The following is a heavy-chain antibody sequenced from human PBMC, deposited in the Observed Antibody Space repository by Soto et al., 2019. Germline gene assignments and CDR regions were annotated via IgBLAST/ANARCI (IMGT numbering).Heavy chain of an antibody. Sequence: QVQLQESGPGLVKPSGTLSLTCAVSGGSFTSNNWWTWVRQPPGQGLEWIGEIYRTGSTNYNPSLKSRVNISLDKSEHQCTLTVTSLTAADTAVYYCASRDPGTSVDYWGQGTLVTVSS. V-gene: IGHV4-4*02. CDR1: GGSFTSNNW. J-gene: IGHJ4*02. CDR3: ASRDPGTSVDY. CDR2: IYRTGST. D-gene: IGHD1-7*01.